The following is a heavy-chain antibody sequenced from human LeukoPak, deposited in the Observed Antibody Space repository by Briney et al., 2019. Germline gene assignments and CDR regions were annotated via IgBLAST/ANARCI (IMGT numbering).Heavy chain of an antibody. CDR2: FGGGGDA. Sequence: GSLRLSCAGSGFTFSTFAMRGVRQAPGKGLDWVSSFGGGGDAHYADSAKGRFTISIDNAHNTLSLQMNNLRSEGTAIYYFSRGAGGGPGDYWGQGILVTVSS. D-gene: IGHD4-23*01. CDR1: GFTFSTFA. V-gene: IGHV3-23*01. CDR3: SRGAGGGPGDY. J-gene: IGHJ4*02.